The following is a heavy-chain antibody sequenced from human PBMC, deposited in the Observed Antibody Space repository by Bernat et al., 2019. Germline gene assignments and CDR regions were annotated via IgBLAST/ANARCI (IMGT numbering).Heavy chain of an antibody. Sequence: VHLVESGGGVVQPGRSLRLSCAASGFTFSGSAMHWVRQASGKGLEWVGRIRSKANSYATAYAASVKGRFTISRDDSKNTAYLQMNSLKTEDTAVYYCTSLTSYYYGSGRNYWGQGTLVTVSS. CDR1: GFTFSGSA. CDR2: IRSKANSYAT. J-gene: IGHJ4*02. D-gene: IGHD3-10*01. V-gene: IGHV3-73*01. CDR3: TSLTSYYYGSGRNY.